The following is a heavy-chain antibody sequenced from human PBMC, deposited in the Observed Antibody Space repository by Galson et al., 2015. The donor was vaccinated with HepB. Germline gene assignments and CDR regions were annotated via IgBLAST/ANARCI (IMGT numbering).Heavy chain of an antibody. V-gene: IGHV1-69*13. CDR3: ARWSRADYYDSSGYYGY. Sequence: VKVSCKASGGTFSSYAISWVRQAPGQGLEWMGGIIPIFGTANYAQKFRGRVTITADESTSTAYMELSSLRSEDTAVYYCARWSRADYYDSSGYYGYWGQGTLVTVSS. D-gene: IGHD3-22*01. CDR2: IIPIFGTA. CDR1: GGTFSSYA. J-gene: IGHJ4*02.